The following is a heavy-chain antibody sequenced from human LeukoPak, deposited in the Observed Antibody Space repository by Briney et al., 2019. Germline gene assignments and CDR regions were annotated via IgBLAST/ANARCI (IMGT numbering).Heavy chain of an antibody. V-gene: IGHV3-7*05. D-gene: IGHD3/OR15-3a*01. CDR1: GITFSGNW. Sequence: GGSLRLSCADPGITFSGNWMSWVRQAPGKGLEWVAHIKQDGSEKYYVDSVRGRFTISRDNAENSLYLEMNSLRAEDTAVYYCARDRDWSFDYWGQGTLVTVSS. CDR2: IKQDGSEK. J-gene: IGHJ4*02. CDR3: ARDRDWSFDY.